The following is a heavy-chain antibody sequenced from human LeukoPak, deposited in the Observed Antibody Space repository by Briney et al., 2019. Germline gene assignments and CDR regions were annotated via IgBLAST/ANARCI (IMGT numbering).Heavy chain of an antibody. D-gene: IGHD1-26*01. Sequence: GGSLRLSCAASGFTFSSYAMSWVRQAPGKGLEWVSAIRGSGGTTYYADSVKGRFTISRDNAKNSLYLQMNSLRAEDTAVYYCARDRAVGATDAFDIWGQGTMVTVSS. J-gene: IGHJ3*02. CDR2: IRGSGGTT. V-gene: IGHV3-23*01. CDR3: ARDRAVGATDAFDI. CDR1: GFTFSSYA.